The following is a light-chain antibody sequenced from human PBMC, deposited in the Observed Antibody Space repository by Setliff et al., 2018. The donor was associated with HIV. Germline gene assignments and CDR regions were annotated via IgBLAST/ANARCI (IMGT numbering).Light chain of an antibody. J-gene: IGLJ2*01. CDR1: SSDIGGYNY. V-gene: IGLV2-14*01. Sequence: ALTQPASVSGSPEQSITISCTGSSSDIGGYNYVSWYQQHPGKAPKLMIFEVNNRPAGASNRFSASKSGNTASLTISGLQAEDEANYYCQSYDNSLGYFVIFGGGTK. CDR3: QSYDNSLGYFVI. CDR2: EVN.